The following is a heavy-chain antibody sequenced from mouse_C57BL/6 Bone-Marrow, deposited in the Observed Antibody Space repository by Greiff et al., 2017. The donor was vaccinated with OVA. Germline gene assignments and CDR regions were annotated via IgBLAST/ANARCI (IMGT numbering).Heavy chain of an antibody. CDR3: AREDYDYAGFAY. Sequence: QVQLQQSGAELVRPGTSVKVSCKASGYAFTNYLLEWVKQRPGQGLEWIGVINPGSGGTNYNEKFKGKATLTADKSSSTAYMQLSSLTSEDSAVYFCAREDYDYAGFAYWGQGTLVSVSA. D-gene: IGHD2-4*01. CDR2: INPGSGGT. V-gene: IGHV1-54*01. J-gene: IGHJ3*01. CDR1: GYAFTNYL.